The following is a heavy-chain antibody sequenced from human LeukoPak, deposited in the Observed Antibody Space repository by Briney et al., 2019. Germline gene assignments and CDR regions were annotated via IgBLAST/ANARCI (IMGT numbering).Heavy chain of an antibody. D-gene: IGHD2-2*01. V-gene: IGHV3-23*01. Sequence: GGPLRLSCAASGFTFSSYAMSWVRQAPGKGLEWVSAISGSGGSTYYADSVKGRFTISRDNSKNTLYLQMNSLRAEDTAVYYCAKDRGGYCSSTSCHWDYYYGMDVWGQGTTVTVSS. CDR1: GFTFSSYA. J-gene: IGHJ6*02. CDR2: ISGSGGST. CDR3: AKDRGGYCSSTSCHWDYYYGMDV.